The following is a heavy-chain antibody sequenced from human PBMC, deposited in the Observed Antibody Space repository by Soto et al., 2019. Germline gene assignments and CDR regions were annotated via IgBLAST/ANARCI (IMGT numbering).Heavy chain of an antibody. Sequence: GGSLRLSCAASGFTFSSYXMSXVRQAPGKGLEWVSAISGSGGSTYYADSVKGRFTISRDNSKNTLYLQMNSLRAEDTAVYYCAKAEQSAPLNWFDPWGQGTLVTVSS. J-gene: IGHJ5*02. CDR1: GFTFSSYX. CDR2: ISGSGGST. CDR3: AKAEQSAPLNWFDP. D-gene: IGHD6-19*01. V-gene: IGHV3-23*01.